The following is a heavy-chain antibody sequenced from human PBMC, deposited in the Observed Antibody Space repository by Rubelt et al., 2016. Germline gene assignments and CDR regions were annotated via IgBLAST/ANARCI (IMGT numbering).Heavy chain of an antibody. J-gene: IGHJ1*01. CDR3: ARGYCSGGSCYSEYFQH. CDR1: GFTFSSYW. Sequence: EVQLVESGGGLVKPGGSLRLSCAASGFTFSSYWMSWVRQAPGKGLEWVANIKKDGSEKYYVDSVKGRFTISRENAKNSLYLQMNSLRAEDTAVYYCARGYCSGGSCYSEYFQHWGQGTLVTVSS. CDR2: IKKDGSEK. D-gene: IGHD2-15*01. V-gene: IGHV3-7*02.